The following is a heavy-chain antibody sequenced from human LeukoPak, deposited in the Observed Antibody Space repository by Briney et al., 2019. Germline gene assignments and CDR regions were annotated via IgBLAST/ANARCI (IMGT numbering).Heavy chain of an antibody. CDR2: ISGSGGST. CDR3: AKGFYGDYSFDC. Sequence: GGSLRLSCAASGFTVSSNYMSWVRQAPGKGLEWVSTISGSGGSTYYADSVKGRFNISRDNSKNTLYLQMNSLRAEDSAVYYCAKGFYGDYSFDCWGQGSLVTVSS. V-gene: IGHV3-23*01. D-gene: IGHD4-17*01. CDR1: GFTVSSNY. J-gene: IGHJ4*02.